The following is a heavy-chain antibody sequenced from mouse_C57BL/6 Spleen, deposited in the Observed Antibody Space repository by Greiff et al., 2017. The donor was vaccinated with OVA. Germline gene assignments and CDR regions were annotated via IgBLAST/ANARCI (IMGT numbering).Heavy chain of an antibody. J-gene: IGHJ4*01. Sequence: VHLVESGAELVKPGASVKISCKASGYAFSSYWMNWVKQRPGKGLEWIGQIYPGDGDPNYNGKFKGKATLTADKSSSTAYMQLSSLTSEDSAVYFCARQPSGYAMDYWGQGTSVTVSS. CDR2: IYPGDGDP. CDR1: GYAFSSYW. CDR3: ARQPSGYAMDY. V-gene: IGHV1-80*01. D-gene: IGHD3-1*01.